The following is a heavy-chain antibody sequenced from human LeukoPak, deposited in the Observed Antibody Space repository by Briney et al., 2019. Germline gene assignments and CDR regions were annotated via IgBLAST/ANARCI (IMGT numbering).Heavy chain of an antibody. Sequence: ASVKVSCKASGYTFTGYYMHWVRQAPGQGLEWMGWINPNSGGTNYAQKFQGRVTMTRDTSISTAYMELSRLRSDDTAVYYCARASVVVPAAIRPGGWFDPWGQGTPVTVSS. D-gene: IGHD2-2*01. CDR2: INPNSGGT. CDR3: ARASVVVPAAIRPGGWFDP. V-gene: IGHV1-2*02. CDR1: GYTFTGYY. J-gene: IGHJ5*02.